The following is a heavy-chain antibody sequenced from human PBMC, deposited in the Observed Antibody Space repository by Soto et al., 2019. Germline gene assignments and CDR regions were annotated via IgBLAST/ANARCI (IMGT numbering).Heavy chain of an antibody. Sequence: SGPTLVNPTQTLTLTCTFSGFSLSTSGVGVGWIRQPPGKALEWLALIYWNDDKRYSPSLKSRLTITKDTSKNQVVLTMTNMDPVDTATYYCAHTHWGGSGSYPVXFDDWRQATLVTSPQ. D-gene: IGHD3-10*01. CDR1: GFSLSTSGVG. CDR2: IYWNDDK. CDR3: AHTHWGGSGSYPVXFDD. V-gene: IGHV2-5*01. J-gene: IGHJ4*02.